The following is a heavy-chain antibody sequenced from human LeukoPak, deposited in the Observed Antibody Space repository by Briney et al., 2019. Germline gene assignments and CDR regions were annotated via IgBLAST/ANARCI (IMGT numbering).Heavy chain of an antibody. CDR3: ARDGTGWSREY. CDR1: GFTFSTYW. CDR2: IKTDGSTT. D-gene: IGHD1/OR15-1a*01. Sequence: PGGSLRLSCAASGFTFSTYWLHWVRQAPGKGLVWVSRIKTDGSTTNYADSVKGRFVISRDNAENTLYLQINSLRAEDTAVYYCARDGTGWSREYWGQGTLVTVSS. V-gene: IGHV3-74*01. J-gene: IGHJ4*02.